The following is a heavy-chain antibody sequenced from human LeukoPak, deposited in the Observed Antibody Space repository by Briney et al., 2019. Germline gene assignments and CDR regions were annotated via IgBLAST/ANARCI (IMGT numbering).Heavy chain of an antibody. CDR3: ATEDRWAFES. J-gene: IGHJ3*01. CDR2: LKPDGSDT. CDR1: GFTFSHYW. D-gene: IGHD2-15*01. V-gene: IGHV3-7*01. Sequence: PGGSLRLSCAASGFTFSHYWMSWVRQAPGKGPEWVANLKPDGSDTYYVDSVKGRFTVSRDNAKNSMYLQMSSLRAEDTAVYYCATEDRWAFESWGQGTMVTVSS.